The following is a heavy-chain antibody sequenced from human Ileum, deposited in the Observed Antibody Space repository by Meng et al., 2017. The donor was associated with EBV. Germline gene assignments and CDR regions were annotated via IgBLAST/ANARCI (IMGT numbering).Heavy chain of an antibody. CDR3: ARGSGAGGRDWFDP. J-gene: IGHJ5*02. V-gene: IGHV1-8*02. CDR2: MNSNSGNT. D-gene: IGHD3-16*01. Sequence: QSVESGLAVQKPGAPVKAYCKAFGYTFINHDIDWFRQAPGQGLEWMGWMNSNSGNTGYGQKFQDRVTMTRNTSISTAYMELSSLTSEDTALYYCARGSGAGGRDWFDPWGQGTLVTVSS. CDR1: GYTFINHD.